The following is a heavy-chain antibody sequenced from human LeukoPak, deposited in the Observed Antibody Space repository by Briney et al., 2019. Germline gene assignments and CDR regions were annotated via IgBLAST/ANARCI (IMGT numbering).Heavy chain of an antibody. J-gene: IGHJ6*02. CDR1: GGSISITTYY. V-gene: IGHV4-39*01. CDR3: ANLGYYNYGMDV. CDR2: IYFSGST. Sequence: SETLSLTCTVSGGSISITTYYWGWIRQPPGKGLEWIGTIYFSGSTYYNPSLKRRVTISVDTSKNQFSLTMSSVTAADTAVYYCANLGYYNYGMDVWGQGTTVTVSS.